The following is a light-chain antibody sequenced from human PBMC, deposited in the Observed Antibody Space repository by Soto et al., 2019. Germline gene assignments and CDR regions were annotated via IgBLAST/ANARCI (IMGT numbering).Light chain of an antibody. Sequence: QSALTQPPSASGSPGQSVTISCTGTSSDVDTYNYVSWYQQHPGKAPKLIIYEVTERPSGVPDRFSGSTSGNTASLTVSGLQAEDEADYYCSSYADSNNLIFGGGTQLTVL. CDR2: EVT. CDR3: SSYADSNNLI. V-gene: IGLV2-8*01. J-gene: IGLJ7*01. CDR1: SSDVDTYNY.